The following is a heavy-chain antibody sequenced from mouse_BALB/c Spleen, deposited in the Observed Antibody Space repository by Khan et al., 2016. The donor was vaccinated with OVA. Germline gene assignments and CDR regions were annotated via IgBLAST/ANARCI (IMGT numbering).Heavy chain of an antibody. Sequence: EVELVESGGGLVQPGGSRKLSCAASGFTFNNYGMHWVRQAPEKGLEWVAYISGDSNTIYYVDSVKGRFTISRDNPKNTLFLQMTSLMSEDTAMYYCATSYFYGYYFDYWGPGTTLTVS. CDR2: ISGDSNTI. D-gene: IGHD1-1*01. J-gene: IGHJ2*01. V-gene: IGHV5-17*02. CDR1: GFTFNNYG. CDR3: ATSYFYGYYFDY.